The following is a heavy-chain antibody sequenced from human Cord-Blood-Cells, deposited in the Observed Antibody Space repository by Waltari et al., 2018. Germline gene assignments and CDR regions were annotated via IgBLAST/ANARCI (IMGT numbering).Heavy chain of an antibody. CDR1: GFTFSSYW. V-gene: IGHV3-7*01. J-gene: IGHJ2*01. CDR3: ASLVGCSSTSCYGYWYFDL. D-gene: IGHD2-2*01. CDR2: IKQDGSEK. Sequence: EVQLVESGGGLVQPGGSLRLSCAASGFTFSSYWMSWVRQAPGKGREWVANIKQDGSEKYYVDSVKGRFTISRDNAKNSLYLQMNSLRAEDTAVYYCASLVGCSSTSCYGYWYFDLWGRGTLVTVSS.